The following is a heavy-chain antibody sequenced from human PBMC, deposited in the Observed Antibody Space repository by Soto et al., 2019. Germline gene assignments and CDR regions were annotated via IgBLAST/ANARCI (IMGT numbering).Heavy chain of an antibody. CDR1: GYTFTSYG. CDR2: ISAYNGNT. V-gene: IGHV1-18*01. J-gene: IGHJ4*02. Sequence: QVQLVQSGAEVKKPGASVKVSCKASGYTFTSYGISWVRQAPGQGLEWMGWISAYNGNTNYAQKLQGRVTXTTDXSTXXXXXXXXSLRSDDTAVYYCARSGYGDYYFDYWGQGTLVTVSS. CDR3: ARSGYGDYYFDY. D-gene: IGHD4-17*01.